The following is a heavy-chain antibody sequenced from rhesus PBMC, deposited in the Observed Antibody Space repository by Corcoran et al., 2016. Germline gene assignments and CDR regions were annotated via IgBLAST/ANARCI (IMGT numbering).Heavy chain of an antibody. D-gene: IGHD6-13*01. V-gene: IGHV1-111*02. CDR2: VDPEDGEA. J-gene: IGHJ6*01. CDR3: ATSIAAGGLGLDS. Sequence: EVQLVQSGAEVKKPGASVKISCKASGYTFTDYYLHWVRQAPGKGLGWMGLVDPEDGEAIPAQKFQDRVTITADTSTDTAYMELSSRGSEDTAVYYCATSIAAGGLGLDSWGQGVVVTVSS. CDR1: GYTFTDYY.